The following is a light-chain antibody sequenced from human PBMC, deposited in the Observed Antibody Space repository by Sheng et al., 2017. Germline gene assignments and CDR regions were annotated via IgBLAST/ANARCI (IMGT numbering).Light chain of an antibody. CDR1: QSISTY. CDR3: QETHNTPPYT. J-gene: IGKJ2*01. Sequence: DIQMTQSPSSLSASVGDRVTITCRASQSISTYLNWYQQKPGQAPKLLIYGASSLQSGVPPRFTGSGSGTEFTLTISSLQPDDFATYYCQETHNTPPYTFGQGTKLEIK. CDR2: GAS. V-gene: IGKV1-39*01.